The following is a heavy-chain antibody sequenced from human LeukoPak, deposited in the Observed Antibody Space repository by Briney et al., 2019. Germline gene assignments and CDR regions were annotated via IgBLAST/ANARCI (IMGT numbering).Heavy chain of an antibody. J-gene: IGHJ6*03. CDR2: ISYDGSNK. Sequence: GGSLRLSCAASGFTFSSYAMYWVRQAPGKGLEWVAVISYDGSNKYYADSVKGRFTISGDNSKNTLYLQMDSLRAEDTAVYYCARDSDSSSTYAMYYYYYYMDVWGKGTTVTVSS. CDR3: ARDSDSSSTYAMYYYYYYMDV. CDR1: GFTFSSYA. D-gene: IGHD6-6*01. V-gene: IGHV3-30*04.